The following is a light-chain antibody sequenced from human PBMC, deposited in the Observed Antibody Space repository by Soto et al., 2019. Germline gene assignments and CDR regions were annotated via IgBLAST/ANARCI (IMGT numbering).Light chain of an antibody. CDR1: QNINSS. CDR3: QQSYSTPHT. CDR2: AAS. Sequence: DIQMTQSPSSLSASVGARVTITCRASQNINSSLNWYQQKPGKAPTLLIYAASSLQSGVPSRFSGSGSGTDFTRTISSLQPEDFATYYCQQSYSTPHTFGQGTKLEIK. V-gene: IGKV1-39*01. J-gene: IGKJ2*01.